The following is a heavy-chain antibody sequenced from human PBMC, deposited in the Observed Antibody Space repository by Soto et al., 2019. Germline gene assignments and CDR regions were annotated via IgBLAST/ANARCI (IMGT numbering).Heavy chain of an antibody. CDR2: ISSSSSYI. D-gene: IGHD3-16*01. CDR3: ARDSYYGRYYLVY. CDR1: GFTFSSYS. V-gene: IGHV3-21*01. Sequence: GGSLRLSCAASGFTFSSYSMNWVRQAPGKGLEWVSSISSSSSYIYYADSVKGRFTISRDNAKNSLYLQMNSLRAEDTAVYYCARDSYYGRYYLVYWGQGTLVTVSS. J-gene: IGHJ4*02.